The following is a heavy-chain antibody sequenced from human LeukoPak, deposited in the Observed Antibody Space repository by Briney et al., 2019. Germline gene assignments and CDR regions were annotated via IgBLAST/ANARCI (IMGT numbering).Heavy chain of an antibody. CDR3: ARDGDYGTGSYYRGCIDS. Sequence: GASVKVSCKASGYSFTPFYLHWVRQAPGQGLEWMGWIHPRSGETTYAQKFQGRVTLTTDTSISTAYMDLSSLRSDDTAVYYCARDGDYGTGSYYRGCIDSWGQGTPVTVSP. J-gene: IGHJ4*02. CDR2: IHPRSGET. V-gene: IGHV1-2*02. D-gene: IGHD1-1*01. CDR1: GYSFTPFY.